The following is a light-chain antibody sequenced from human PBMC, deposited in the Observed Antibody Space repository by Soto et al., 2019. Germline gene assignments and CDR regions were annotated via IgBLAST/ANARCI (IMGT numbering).Light chain of an antibody. CDR3: QQSYSTPWT. CDR1: QSISSY. V-gene: IGKV1-39*01. J-gene: IGKJ1*01. CDR2: AAS. Sequence: DIQMTQSPSSLSASVGDRVTITCRASQSISSYLNWYQQKPGKAPKLLIYAASSLQSGVPSRFSGSGSGTDFTLTISSLQPEDFATYYCQQSYSTPWTLGHGTKVEIK.